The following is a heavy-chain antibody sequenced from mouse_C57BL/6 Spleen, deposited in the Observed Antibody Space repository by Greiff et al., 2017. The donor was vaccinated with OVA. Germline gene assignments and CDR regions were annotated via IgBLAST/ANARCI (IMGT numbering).Heavy chain of an antibody. D-gene: IGHD4-1*01. J-gene: IGHJ4*01. Sequence: EVKLMESGPELVKPGASVKMSCKASGYTFTYYNMPWVKPSHGTSLEWIGSINPNNGGPSYNQKFKGKATLTVNKSSSTAYMELRSLTSEDSAVYYCARRNPLGPPYAMDYWGQGTSVTVSS. V-gene: IGHV1-22*01. CDR3: ARRNPLGPPYAMDY. CDR1: GYTFTYYN. CDR2: INPNNGGP.